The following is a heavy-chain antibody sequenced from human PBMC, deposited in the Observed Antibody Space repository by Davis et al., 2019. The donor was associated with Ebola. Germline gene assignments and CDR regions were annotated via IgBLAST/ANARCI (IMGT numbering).Heavy chain of an antibody. D-gene: IGHD6-6*01. CDR1: GLVFGSYW. J-gene: IGHJ5*02. CDR2: INADGSST. V-gene: IGHV3-74*01. CDR3: TKGGIAARGFGRFDP. Sequence: GESLKISCAASGLVFGSYWIRWVRQAPGEGLVWVSRINADGSSTSYADSVRGRFTVSRDNSKNTLYLQMKSLRAEDTAVYYCTKGGIAARGFGRFDPWGQGTLVTVSS.